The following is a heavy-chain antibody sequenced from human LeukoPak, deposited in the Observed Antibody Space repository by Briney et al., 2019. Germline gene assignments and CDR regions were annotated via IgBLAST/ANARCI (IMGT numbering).Heavy chain of an antibody. CDR1: GFTFSSYW. Sequence: GGSLRLSCAASGFTFSSYWMHWVRQAPGKGLVWVSRINTDGSSTSYADSVKGRFTISRDNAKNTLYLQMNSLRAEDTAVYYCAREAYCGGDCYSVHDAFDIWGQGTMVTVSS. V-gene: IGHV3-74*01. CDR2: INTDGSST. D-gene: IGHD2-21*01. CDR3: AREAYCGGDCYSVHDAFDI. J-gene: IGHJ3*02.